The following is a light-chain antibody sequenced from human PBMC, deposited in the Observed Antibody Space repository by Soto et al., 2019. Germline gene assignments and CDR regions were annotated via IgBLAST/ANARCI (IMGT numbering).Light chain of an antibody. Sequence: QSVLTQPASVSGSPGQSITISCTGTSSDIGSYNRVSWYQHHPGKAPKLMIYEDTQRPSRVSNRFSGSKSGNTASLTITGLQAEDEADYYCCSYAGPTIFVVFGGGTLLTVL. CDR3: CSYAGPTIFVV. CDR2: EDT. CDR1: SSDIGSYNR. J-gene: IGLJ2*01. V-gene: IGLV2-23*02.